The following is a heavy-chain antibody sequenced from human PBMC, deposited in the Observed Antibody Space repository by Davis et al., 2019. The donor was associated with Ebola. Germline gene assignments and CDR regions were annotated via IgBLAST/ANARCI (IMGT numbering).Heavy chain of an antibody. CDR2: VYYSGSI. V-gene: IGHV4-39*01. CDR1: GGSISSSSYN. CDR3: ARLPGYCSGGSCYSYTFDY. D-gene: IGHD2-15*01. J-gene: IGHJ4*02. Sequence: SETLSLTCTVSGGSISSSSYNWAWIRQPPGKGLEWIGSVYYSGSIYYNPSLKSRVTISVDTSKKQFSLKLSSVTAADTSVYYCARLPGYCSGGSCYSYTFDYWGQGTLVTVSS.